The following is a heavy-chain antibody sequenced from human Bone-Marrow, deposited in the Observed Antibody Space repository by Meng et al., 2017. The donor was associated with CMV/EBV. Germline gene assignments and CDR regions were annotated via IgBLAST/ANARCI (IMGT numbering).Heavy chain of an antibody. CDR3: AHSSHYCNSSTCLRPFDY. CDR1: GFSLSTSGVA. CDR2: IYWNDDK. V-gene: IGHV2-5*01. J-gene: IGHJ4*02. Sequence: SGPTLVKPTQTLTLTFTFSGFSLSTSGVAVGWIRQPPGEALEWLALIYWNDDKRYSPSLKSRLTITKDTSKNQVVLTMTNMDPVDTATYYCAHSSHYCNSSTCLRPFDYWGQGTLVTVSS. D-gene: IGHD2/OR15-2a*01.